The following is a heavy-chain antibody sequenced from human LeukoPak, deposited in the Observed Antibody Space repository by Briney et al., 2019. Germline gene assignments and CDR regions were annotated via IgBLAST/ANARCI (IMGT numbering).Heavy chain of an antibody. CDR1: GGSISSGGYS. Sequence: PSETLSLTCTVSGGSISSGGYSWSWIRQPPGKGLEWIGYIYHSGSTYYNPSLKSRVTISVDRSKNQFSLKLSSVTAADTAVYYCARDRIDYGSAFDIWGQGTMVTVSS. CDR3: ARDRIDYGSAFDI. CDR2: IYHSGST. V-gene: IGHV4-30-2*01. J-gene: IGHJ3*02. D-gene: IGHD4-17*01.